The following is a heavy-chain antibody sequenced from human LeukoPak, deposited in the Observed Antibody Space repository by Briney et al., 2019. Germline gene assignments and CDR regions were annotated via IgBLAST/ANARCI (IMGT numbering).Heavy chain of an antibody. CDR2: ISAYNGNT. Sequence: GASVKVSRKASGYTFTSYGISWVRQAPGQGLEWMGWISAYNGNTNYAQKLQGRVTMTTDTSTSTAYMELRSLRSDDTAVYYCAADYSPRGPFVVVPGYYMDVWGKGTTVTVSS. D-gene: IGHD2-2*01. V-gene: IGHV1-18*01. CDR1: GYTFTSYG. CDR3: AADYSPRGPFVVVPGYYMDV. J-gene: IGHJ6*03.